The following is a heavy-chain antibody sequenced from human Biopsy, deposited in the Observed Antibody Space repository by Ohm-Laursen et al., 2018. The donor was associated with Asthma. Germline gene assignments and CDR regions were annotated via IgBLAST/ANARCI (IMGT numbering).Heavy chain of an antibody. CDR3: VRDGTDNAFDI. CDR2: ISKDASTQ. V-gene: IGHV3-30*06. Sequence: SLRLSCTATGFSFSNFAIHWVRQAPGKGLEWVGVISKDASTQDHADSVKGRFTMARDNSKNTLDLQMNSLREEDTAVYYCVRDGTDNAFDIWGQGTVVSVSS. CDR1: GFSFSNFA. J-gene: IGHJ3*02. D-gene: IGHD1-1*01.